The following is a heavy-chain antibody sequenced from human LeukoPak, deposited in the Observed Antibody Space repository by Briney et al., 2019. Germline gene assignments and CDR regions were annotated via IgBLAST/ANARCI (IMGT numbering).Heavy chain of an antibody. CDR3: ARRKFLGWFDP. J-gene: IGHJ5*02. CDR2: LNPNSGNA. CDR1: GYIFTTND. D-gene: IGHD7-27*01. Sequence: GASVKVSCKXSGYIFTTNDIGWVRQATRQGLEWMGWLNPNSGNAGYAQKFQGRVTISRNTSISTAYMELSSLRSDDTAIYYCARRKFLGWFDPWGQGTLVTVSS. V-gene: IGHV1-8*03.